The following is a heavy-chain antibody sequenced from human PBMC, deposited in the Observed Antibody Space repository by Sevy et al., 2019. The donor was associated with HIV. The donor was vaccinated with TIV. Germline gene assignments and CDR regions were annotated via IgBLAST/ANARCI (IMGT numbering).Heavy chain of an antibody. D-gene: IGHD2-2*01. CDR3: ARDGSFVVVPAAIRNFWFDP. V-gene: IGHV1-69*13. Sequence: ASVKVSCKASGGTFSSYAISWVRQAPGQGLEWMGGIIPILGTANYAKKFQGRVTITGDESTSTAYMELRSLRSGDTAVYYCARDGSFVVVPAAIRNFWFDPWGQGTLVTVSS. CDR1: GGTFSSYA. J-gene: IGHJ5*02. CDR2: IIPILGTA.